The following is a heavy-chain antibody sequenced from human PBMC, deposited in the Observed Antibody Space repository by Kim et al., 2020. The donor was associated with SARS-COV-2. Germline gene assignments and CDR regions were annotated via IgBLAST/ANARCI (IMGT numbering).Heavy chain of an antibody. CDR1: GYTFTTEA. CDR3: SRDSGGAIPY. V-gene: IGHV7-4-1*02. Sequence: ASVKVSCKASGYTFTTEAIYWVRQAPGQGLEWMGWINTDTGHPTYAQGFTGRFVFSLDTSVSTAYLQISSLKTEDTAVYYCSRDSGGAIPYWGQGTLVIVSS. J-gene: IGHJ4*02. CDR2: INTDTGHP. D-gene: IGHD3-10*01.